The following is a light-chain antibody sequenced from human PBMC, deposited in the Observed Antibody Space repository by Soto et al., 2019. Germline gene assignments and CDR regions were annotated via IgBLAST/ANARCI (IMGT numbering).Light chain of an antibody. J-gene: IGKJ1*01. CDR1: QSVSSSY. Sequence: EIVLTHSPGTLSLSPGERATLSCRASQSVSSSYLAWYQQKPGQAPRLLIYGASTRATGVPGRFSGSGSGTEFTLTISSLQSEDFAVYYCQQYNNWPWTFGQGTKVDIK. CDR2: GAS. CDR3: QQYNNWPWT. V-gene: IGKV3-15*01.